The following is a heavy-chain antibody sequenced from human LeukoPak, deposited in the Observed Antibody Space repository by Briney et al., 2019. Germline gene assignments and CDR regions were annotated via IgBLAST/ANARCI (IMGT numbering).Heavy chain of an antibody. CDR2: IKQDGSEK. J-gene: IGHJ4*02. CDR3: ARDQVADLDY. CDR1: GFTFSSYG. Sequence: PGGSLRLSCAASGFTFSSYGMSWVRQAPGKGLEWVANIKQDGSEKYYVDSVKGRFTISRDNAKNSLYLQMNSLRAEDTAVYYCARDQVADLDYWGQGTLVTVSS. D-gene: IGHD6-19*01. V-gene: IGHV3-7*01.